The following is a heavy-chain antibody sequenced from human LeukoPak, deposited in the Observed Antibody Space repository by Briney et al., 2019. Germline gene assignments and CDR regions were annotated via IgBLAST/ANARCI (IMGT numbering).Heavy chain of an antibody. CDR2: IFSNADIT. CDR1: GFTISTYP. CDR3: VKSPSDGLDV. Sequence: GGSLRLSCSASGFTISTYPMHWVRQAPGKGLEYVSTIFSNADITSYAASVKGRFTTSRDDSKNTVYLQMSSLRPEDTALYYCVKSPSDGLDVWGQGATVTVCS. V-gene: IGHV3-64D*09. J-gene: IGHJ6*02.